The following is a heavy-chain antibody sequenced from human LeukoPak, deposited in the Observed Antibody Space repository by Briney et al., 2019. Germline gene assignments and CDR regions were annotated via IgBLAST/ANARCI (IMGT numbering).Heavy chain of an antibody. J-gene: IGHJ4*02. D-gene: IGHD3-3*01. V-gene: IGHV1-69*04. Sequence: SVKVSCKASGGTFSSYAISWVRQVPGQGLEWMGRIIPIFGIANYAQKFQGRVTITADKSTSTAYMELSSLRSEDTAVYYCAVDFWRSQGFDYWGQGTLVTASS. CDR1: GGTFSSYA. CDR3: AVDFWRSQGFDY. CDR2: IIPIFGIA.